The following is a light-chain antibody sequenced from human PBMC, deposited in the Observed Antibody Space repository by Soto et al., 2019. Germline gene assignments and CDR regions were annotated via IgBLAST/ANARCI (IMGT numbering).Light chain of an antibody. CDR2: DAS. CDR1: QSVGSS. V-gene: IGKV3-11*01. J-gene: IGKJ4*01. Sequence: EIVLTQSPDTLSLSPGGRATLSCGASQSVGSSLAWYQQKPGQAPRLLIYDASNRPTGIPARFSGSGSGTDFTLTISSLEPEDFAVYFCQQRSRSLTFGGGTKVDIK. CDR3: QQRSRSLT.